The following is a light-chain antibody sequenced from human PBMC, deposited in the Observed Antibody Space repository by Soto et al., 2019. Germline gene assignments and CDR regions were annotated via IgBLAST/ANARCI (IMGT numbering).Light chain of an antibody. V-gene: IGKV1-39*01. Sequence: DIPLTQSPSSLSASVGDRVTITCRASQSISGDLNWYQQKPGKAPKLLLYAASTLQSGVPSRFSGSGSGTDFTLTISSLQPEDFATYYCQQTYRTPRTFGQGTKVEIK. CDR3: QQTYRTPRT. CDR2: AAS. CDR1: QSISGD. J-gene: IGKJ1*01.